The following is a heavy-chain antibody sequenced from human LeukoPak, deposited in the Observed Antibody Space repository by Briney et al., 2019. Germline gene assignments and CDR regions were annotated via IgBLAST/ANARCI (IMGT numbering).Heavy chain of an antibody. D-gene: IGHD6-19*01. J-gene: IGHJ4*02. Sequence: ASVKVSCKVSGYTLTELSMHWVRQAPGKGLEWMGGFDPEDGETIYAQKFQGRVTMTEDTSTDTAYMELRSLRSDDTAVYYCARGQQWRPGGSFDYWGQGTLVTVSS. CDR1: GYTLTELS. V-gene: IGHV1-24*01. CDR3: ARGQQWRPGGSFDY. CDR2: FDPEDGET.